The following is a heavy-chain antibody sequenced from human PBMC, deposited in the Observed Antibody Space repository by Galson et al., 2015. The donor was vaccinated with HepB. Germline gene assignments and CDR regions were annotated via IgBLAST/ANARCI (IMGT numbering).Heavy chain of an antibody. D-gene: IGHD3-10*01. CDR2: INPDGSEK. J-gene: IGHJ6*02. Sequence: SLRLSCAGSEFTFSSSWMNWVRQAPGKGLEWVANINPDGSEKSYVASLRGRFTVSRDNDKNALYLQMDSLRAEDTAVYYCARRISLVRGIITKPDYYYGMDVWGQGTTVTVAS. V-gene: IGHV3-7*03. CDR1: EFTFSSSW. CDR3: ARRISLVRGIITKPDYYYGMDV.